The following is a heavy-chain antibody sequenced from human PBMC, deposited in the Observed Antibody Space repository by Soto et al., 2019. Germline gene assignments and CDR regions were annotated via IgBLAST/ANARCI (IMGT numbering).Heavy chain of an antibody. V-gene: IGHV4-34*01. D-gene: IGHD6-13*01. J-gene: IGHJ6*02. CDR2: VYDSGST. CDR1: GGSFSGYY. Sequence: SETLSLTCAVYGGSFSGYYWSWIRQPPGKGLEWIGRVYDSGSTNYNPSLKSRVTISVDASKNQLSLKLSSVTAADTAVYYCARGTRGYSSSWYAVWGQGTTVTVSS. CDR3: ARGTRGYSSSWYAV.